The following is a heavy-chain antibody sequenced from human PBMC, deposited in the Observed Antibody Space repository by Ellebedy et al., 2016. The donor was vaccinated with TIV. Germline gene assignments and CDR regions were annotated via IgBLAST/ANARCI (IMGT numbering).Heavy chain of an antibody. CDR3: ARHRQQLVPRYYYYYGMDV. D-gene: IGHD6-13*01. CDR1: GYTFTSYW. V-gene: IGHV5-51*01. J-gene: IGHJ6*02. CDR2: FYPGGSDT. Sequence: GESLKISCKASGYTFTSYWIGWVRQVPGKGLDWMGIFYPGGSDTRYSPSFQGQVTISADKSISTAYLQWSSLKASDTAMYYCARHRQQLVPRYYYYYGMDVWGQGTTVTVS.